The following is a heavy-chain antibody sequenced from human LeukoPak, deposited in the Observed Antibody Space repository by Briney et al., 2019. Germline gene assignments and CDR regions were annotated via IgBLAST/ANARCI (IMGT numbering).Heavy chain of an antibody. D-gene: IGHD1-26*01. CDR3: ATGSGTYSPDY. V-gene: IGHV1-46*03. J-gene: IGHJ4*02. CDR1: GNTITRNY. CDR2: ITPSGGTT. Sequence: ASVKVSCKTSGNTITRNYIHWVRQAPGQGLEWMGVITPSGGTTTYAQNFQGRVTMTRDASTSTVYMQLNSLRSDATAVYYCATGSGTYSPDYWGQGTLVTVSS.